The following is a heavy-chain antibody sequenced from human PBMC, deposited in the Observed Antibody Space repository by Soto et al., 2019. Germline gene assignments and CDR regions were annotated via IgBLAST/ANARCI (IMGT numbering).Heavy chain of an antibody. CDR2: IYYSGST. CDR1: GGSISSGGYY. J-gene: IGHJ5*02. V-gene: IGHV4-31*03. D-gene: IGHD3-3*01. Sequence: SETLSLTCTVSGGSISSGGYYWSWIRQHPGKGLEWIGYIYYSGSTYYNPSLKSRVTISVDTSKNQFSLKLSSVTAADTAVYYCARARFLEGRLSAYNWFDPWGQGTLVTVSS. CDR3: ARARFLEGRLSAYNWFDP.